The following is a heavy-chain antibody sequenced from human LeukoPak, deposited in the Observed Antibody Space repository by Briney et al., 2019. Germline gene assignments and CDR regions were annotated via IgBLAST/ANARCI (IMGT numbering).Heavy chain of an antibody. J-gene: IGHJ5*02. CDR2: ICYSGST. D-gene: IGHD1-26*01. CDR1: GGSISSYY. CDR3: ARGGIVAPNWFDP. V-gene: IGHV4-59*01. Sequence: PAETLSLTCTVSGGSISSYYWSWIRQPPGKGLEWVGYICYSGSTNYNPSLKSRVTISVHTSNNQFSLKLSSVTAADPAVYYCARGGIVAPNWFDPWGQGTLVTVSS.